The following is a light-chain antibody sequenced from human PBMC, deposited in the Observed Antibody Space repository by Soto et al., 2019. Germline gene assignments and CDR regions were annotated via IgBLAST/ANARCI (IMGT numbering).Light chain of an antibody. CDR1: QTVSSRY. CDR2: DAS. CDR3: QQYDTSPWG. J-gene: IGKJ1*01. Sequence: EIGLTQSPGTMSLSPGERATLSCRASQTVSSRYLAWYQQRPGQAPRLLFFDASSRAAGIPDRFSGGGSGTDFTLTISRLEPEDFAVYYCQQYDTSPWGFGQGTKVEIK. V-gene: IGKV3-20*01.